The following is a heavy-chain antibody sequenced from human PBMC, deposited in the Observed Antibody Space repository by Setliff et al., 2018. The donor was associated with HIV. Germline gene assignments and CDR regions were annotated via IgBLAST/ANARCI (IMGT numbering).Heavy chain of an antibody. Sequence: ASVKVSCKASGYTFTSYGISWARQAPGQGLEWMGWISAYNGNTNYAQKLQGRVTMTTDTSTSTAYMELRSLRSDDTAVYYCARRTIDYYYMGVWGKGTTVTVSS. J-gene: IGHJ6*03. CDR3: ARRTIDYYYMGV. CDR1: GYTFTSYG. CDR2: ISAYNGNT. V-gene: IGHV1-18*01.